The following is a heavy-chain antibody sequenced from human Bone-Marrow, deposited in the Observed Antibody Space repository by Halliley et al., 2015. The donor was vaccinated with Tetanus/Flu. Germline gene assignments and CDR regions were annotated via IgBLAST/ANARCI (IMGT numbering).Heavy chain of an antibody. CDR3: AGGSIRNHFDY. Sequence: LEWLARIDPRDSYTNYSPSFQDRVTISVDTSINTVFLQWDTLKASDTAVYYCAGGSIRNHFDYWGQGALVTVSS. J-gene: IGHJ4*02. CDR2: IDPRDSYT. V-gene: IGHV5-10-1*01. D-gene: IGHD6-25*01.